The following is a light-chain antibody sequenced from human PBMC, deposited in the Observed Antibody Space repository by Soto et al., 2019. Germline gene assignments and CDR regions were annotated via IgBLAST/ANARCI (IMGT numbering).Light chain of an antibody. CDR1: SSDVGYYNH. J-gene: IGLJ1*01. Sequence: QSVLTQPASVSGSPGQSITIPCTGTSSDVGYYNHVSWYQQHPGKVPRLMIYEVTNRPSRVSDRFSGSKSGNTASLTISGLQAEDEADYYCGSYTSTNSYVFGTGTKVTVL. V-gene: IGLV2-14*01. CDR3: GSYTSTNSYV. CDR2: EVT.